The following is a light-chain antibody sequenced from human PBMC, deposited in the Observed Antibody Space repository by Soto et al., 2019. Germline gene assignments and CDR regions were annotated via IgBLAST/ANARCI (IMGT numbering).Light chain of an antibody. J-gene: IGKJ3*01. CDR1: QGISNY. CDR2: GAS. CDR3: QKYDRAPFT. V-gene: IGKV1-27*01. Sequence: DIQMTQSPSSLSAYLGDRVTITCGASQGISNYLAWYQQKPGRLPKLLLFGASTLQSGVPARFSGSGSGTLFTLTINGLLPEDVATYYCQKYDRAPFTFGPGTKVDFK.